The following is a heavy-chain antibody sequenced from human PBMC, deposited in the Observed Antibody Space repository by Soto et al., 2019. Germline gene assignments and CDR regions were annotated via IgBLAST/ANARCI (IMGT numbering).Heavy chain of an antibody. CDR2: IIPIFGTA. CDR3: AKGSVTTYRWFDY. Sequence: GASVKVSCKASGGTFSSYAISWVRQAPGQGLEWMGGIIPIFGTANYAQKFQGRVTITADESTSTAYMELSSLRSEDTAVYYCAKGSVTTYRWFDYWGQGTLVTVSS. V-gene: IGHV1-69*13. CDR1: GGTFSSYA. D-gene: IGHD4-4*01. J-gene: IGHJ4*02.